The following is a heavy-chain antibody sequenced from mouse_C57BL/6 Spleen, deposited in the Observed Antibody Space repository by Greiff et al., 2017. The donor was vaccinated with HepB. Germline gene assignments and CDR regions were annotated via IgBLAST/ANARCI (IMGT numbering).Heavy chain of an antibody. Sequence: VQLQQSGAELARPGASVKMSCKASGYTFTSYTMHWVKQRPGQGLEWIGYINPSSGYTKYNQKFKDKATLTADKSSSTAYMQLSSLTSEDSAVYYCSHYGSTPFAYWGQGTLVTVSA. CDR2: INPSSGYT. CDR1: GYTFTSYT. CDR3: SHYGSTPFAY. J-gene: IGHJ3*01. D-gene: IGHD1-1*01. V-gene: IGHV1-4*01.